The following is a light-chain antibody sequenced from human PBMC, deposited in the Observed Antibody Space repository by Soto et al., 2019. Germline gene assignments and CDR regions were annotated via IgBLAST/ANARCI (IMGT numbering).Light chain of an antibody. CDR3: QQYGSSPFLT. CDR1: QTVGSTY. V-gene: IGKV3-20*01. CDR2: GAS. J-gene: IGKJ4*01. Sequence: EIVLTQSPGILSLSPGERATLSCRASQTVGSTYLAWYQQKPGQAPRLLISGASTRATGIPDRFSGNGSGTDLTLTISRLEPEDSAVYYCQQYGSSPFLTFGGGTRVEIK.